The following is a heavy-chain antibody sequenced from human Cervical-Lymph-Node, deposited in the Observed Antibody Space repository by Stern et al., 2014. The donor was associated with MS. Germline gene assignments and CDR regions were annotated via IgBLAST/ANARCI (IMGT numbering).Heavy chain of an antibody. V-gene: IGHV2-5*02. CDR3: AQGSFEALDF. J-gene: IGHJ4*02. CDR2: IYWDDDK. D-gene: IGHD3-9*01. CDR1: GFSLDTRGMA. Sequence: ESGPTLVKPTQTLTLTCTFSGFSLDTRGMAVDWIRQPPRKALEWLALIYWDDDKRYSPSLKSRLTITKDTSRNQVVLSMTDMDSVDTATYYCAQGSFEALDFWGQGTLVAVSS.